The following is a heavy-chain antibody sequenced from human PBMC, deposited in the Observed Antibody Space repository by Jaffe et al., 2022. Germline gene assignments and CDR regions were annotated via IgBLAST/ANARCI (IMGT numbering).Heavy chain of an antibody. CDR1: GYSISSGYY. Sequence: QVQLQESGPGLVKPSETLSLTCAVSGYSISSGYYWGWIRQPPGKGLEWIGSIYHSGSTYYNPSLKSRVTISVDTSKNQFSLKLSSVTAADTAVYYCARDGYNHRDFLDHFDYWGQGTLVTVSS. CDR2: IYHSGST. D-gene: IGHD3-3*01. CDR3: ARDGYNHRDFLDHFDY. J-gene: IGHJ4*02. V-gene: IGHV4-38-2*02.